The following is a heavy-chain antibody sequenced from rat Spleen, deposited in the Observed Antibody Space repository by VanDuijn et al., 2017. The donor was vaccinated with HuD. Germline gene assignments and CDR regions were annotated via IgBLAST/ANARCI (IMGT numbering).Heavy chain of an antibody. D-gene: IGHD1-9*01. CDR2: ISYDGSST. V-gene: IGHV5-29*01. CDR1: GFTFSDYY. CDR3: ARSTMGITDYWYFDF. Sequence: EVQLVESDGGLVQPGRSLKLSCAASGFTFSDYYMAWVRQAPTKGLEWVATISYDGSSTYYRDSVKGRFTISRDNAKSTLYLQMDSLRSEDTATYYCARSTMGITDYWYFDFWGPGTMVTVSS. J-gene: IGHJ1*01.